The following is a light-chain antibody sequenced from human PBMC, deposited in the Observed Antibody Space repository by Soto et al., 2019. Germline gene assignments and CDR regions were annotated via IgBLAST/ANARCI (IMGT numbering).Light chain of an antibody. CDR2: WAS. V-gene: IGKV4-1*01. CDR1: QSVLYSSNNKSY. CDR3: QQYYTTPT. J-gene: IGKJ2*01. Sequence: DIVMTQSPDSLAVSLGERATINCKSSQSVLYSSNNKSYLAWYQKKPGQPPKLLIYWASSRESGVPDRFSGSGSETDFTLTISSLRAEDVAVYYCQQYYTTPTFGQGTKLEI.